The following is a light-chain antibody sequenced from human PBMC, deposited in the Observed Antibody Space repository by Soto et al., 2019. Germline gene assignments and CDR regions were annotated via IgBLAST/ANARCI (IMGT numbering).Light chain of an antibody. Sequence: EIVMTQSPATLSVSPGERVTLSCRASQSVSSNLAWYQQNPGQAPRLLIYGAFTRATGIPARFSGSGSGTEFTLTISSLQSEDFAVYYCQQYTNWPLTFGGGTKVEI. CDR3: QQYTNWPLT. CDR1: QSVSSN. CDR2: GAF. V-gene: IGKV3D-15*01. J-gene: IGKJ4*01.